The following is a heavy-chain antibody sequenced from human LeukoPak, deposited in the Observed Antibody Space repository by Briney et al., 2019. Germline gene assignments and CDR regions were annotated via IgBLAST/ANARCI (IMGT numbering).Heavy chain of an antibody. CDR3: AREIVGASFDY. CDR2: IWNDGSNK. D-gene: IGHD1-26*01. Sequence: GGSLRLSCAASGFTFSNYGMYWGRQAPGKGLEWVSFIWNDGSNKFYADSVKGRFTISRDNSKNTLYLQMNSLRTEDTAVYYCAREIVGASFDYWGQGTLVTVSS. CDR1: GFTFSNYG. V-gene: IGHV3-30*02. J-gene: IGHJ4*02.